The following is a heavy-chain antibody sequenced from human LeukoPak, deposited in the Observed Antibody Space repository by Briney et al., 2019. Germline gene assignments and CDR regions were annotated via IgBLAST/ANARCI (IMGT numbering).Heavy chain of an antibody. V-gene: IGHV3-23*01. Sequence: GSLRLSCAASGFTFSSYAMTWVRQAPGKGLEWVSSISGSDGSTYYADFVKGRFTISRDNSKNTLYLQMNNLRAEDTAIYYCAKDCSSGYYYFDYWGQGTLVTVSS. CDR3: AKDCSSGYYYFDY. CDR1: GFTFSSYA. CDR2: ISGSDGST. D-gene: IGHD3-22*01. J-gene: IGHJ4*02.